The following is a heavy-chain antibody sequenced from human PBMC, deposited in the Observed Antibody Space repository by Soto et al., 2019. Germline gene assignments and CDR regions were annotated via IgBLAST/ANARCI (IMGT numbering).Heavy chain of an antibody. D-gene: IGHD5-18*01. CDR2: IIPIFGTA. CDR1: VGTFSSYA. Sequence: GATVTVCCKASVGTFSSYAISWVRQAPGQGLEWMGGIIPIFGTANYAQKFQGRVTITADESTSTAYMELSSLRSEDTAVYYCAREAVDTAMDPYYYYYGMDVWGQGTTVTVSS. J-gene: IGHJ6*02. V-gene: IGHV1-69*13. CDR3: AREAVDTAMDPYYYYYGMDV.